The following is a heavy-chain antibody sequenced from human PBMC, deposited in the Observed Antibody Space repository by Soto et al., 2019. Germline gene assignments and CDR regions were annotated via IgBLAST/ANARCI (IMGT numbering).Heavy chain of an antibody. Sequence: GGSLRLSCAASGFTFSSYGMHWVRQAPGKGLEWVAVISYDGSNKYYADSVKGRFTISRDNSKNTLYLQMNSLRAEDTAVYYCAKDGPYYYDSSGYPDCWGQGTLVTVSS. V-gene: IGHV3-30*18. CDR3: AKDGPYYYDSSGYPDC. CDR1: GFTFSSYG. D-gene: IGHD3-22*01. J-gene: IGHJ4*02. CDR2: ISYDGSNK.